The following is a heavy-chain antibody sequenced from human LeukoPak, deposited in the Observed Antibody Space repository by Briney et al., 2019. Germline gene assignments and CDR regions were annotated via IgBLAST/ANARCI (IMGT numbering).Heavy chain of an antibody. Sequence: GGSLRLSCAASGFTVSSNYMSWVRQAPGKGLEWVSVIYSGGSTYYADSVKGRFTISRDNAKNSLYLQMNSLRTEDTAMYYCAKDLGDCSSTSCYNNGYWGQGTLVTVSS. CDR2: IYSGGST. D-gene: IGHD2-2*02. CDR3: AKDLGDCSSTSCYNNGY. V-gene: IGHV3-53*01. CDR1: GFTVSSNY. J-gene: IGHJ4*02.